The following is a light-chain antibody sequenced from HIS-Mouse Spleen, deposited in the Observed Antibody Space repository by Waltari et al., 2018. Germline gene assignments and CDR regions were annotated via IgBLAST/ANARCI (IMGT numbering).Light chain of an antibody. CDR3: QQLNSYPPT. CDR1: QRISSW. CDR2: KAS. Sequence: DIQMTQSPSTMSASVGDRVTITCRASQRISSWLAWYQQKPGKAPKLLIYKASSLESGVPSRFSGSGSGTEFTLTISSLQPEDFATYYCQQLNSYPPTFGQGTKVEIK. J-gene: IGKJ1*01. V-gene: IGKV1-5*03.